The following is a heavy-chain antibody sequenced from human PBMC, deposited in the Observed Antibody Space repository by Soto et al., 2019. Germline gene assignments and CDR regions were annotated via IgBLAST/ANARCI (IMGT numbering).Heavy chain of an antibody. Sequence: EVQLLESGGGLVQPGGSLRLSCAASGFTFDTYAMSWVRQAPGRGLEWVSSIGGGDDDRHYTDSVKGRFTISRDNSRNTLYLQLNSLGAEDTAVYYCAKDKPAAGSQWLVPIWGRGTLVTVSS. CDR1: GFTFDTYA. D-gene: IGHD6-19*01. CDR2: IGGGDDDR. CDR3: AKDKPAAGSQWLVPI. J-gene: IGHJ4*02. V-gene: IGHV3-23*01.